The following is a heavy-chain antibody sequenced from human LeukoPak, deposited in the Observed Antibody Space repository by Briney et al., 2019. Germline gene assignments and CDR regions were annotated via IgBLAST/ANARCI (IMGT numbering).Heavy chain of an antibody. D-gene: IGHD3-10*01. CDR1: GFTFDNSA. CDR3: AKDRFYYYYYYGMDV. V-gene: IGHV3-43*02. Sequence: GGSLRLSCVASGFTFDNSAMRWVRQAPGKGLEWVSLISGDGGSTYYADSVMGRFTISRDNSRNSLYLQMNSLRTEDTALYYCAKDRFYYYYYYGMDVWGQGTTVTVSS. J-gene: IGHJ6*02. CDR2: ISGDGGST.